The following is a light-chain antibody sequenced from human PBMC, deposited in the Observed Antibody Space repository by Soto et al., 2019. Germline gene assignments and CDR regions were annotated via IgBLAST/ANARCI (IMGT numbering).Light chain of an antibody. CDR1: SSNIGNNY. CDR3: GTWDSSLSAAYV. V-gene: IGLV1-51*01. J-gene: IGLJ1*01. CDR2: DNN. Sequence: QSVLTRPPSVSAAPGQTVTISCSGSSSNIGNNYLSWYQQLPGTAPKLLIYDNNKRPSGIPDRFSGSKSGTSATLGITGLQTGDEADYYCGTWDSSLSAAYVFGTGTKVTVL.